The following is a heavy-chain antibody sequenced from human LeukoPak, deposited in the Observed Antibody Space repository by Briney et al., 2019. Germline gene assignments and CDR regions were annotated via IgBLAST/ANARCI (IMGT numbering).Heavy chain of an antibody. Sequence: GGSLRLSCAASGFTFNTYAIYWVRQAPGKGLEWVSGICGSGGCTYYADSVKGRFTISRDNSKNTLYLQMNSLRPEDTAIYYCARVGYSLGHGDDAFDIWGQGTLVTVSS. V-gene: IGHV3-23*01. CDR1: GFTFNTYA. CDR3: ARVGYSLGHGDDAFDI. J-gene: IGHJ3*02. D-gene: IGHD5-18*01. CDR2: ICGSGGCT.